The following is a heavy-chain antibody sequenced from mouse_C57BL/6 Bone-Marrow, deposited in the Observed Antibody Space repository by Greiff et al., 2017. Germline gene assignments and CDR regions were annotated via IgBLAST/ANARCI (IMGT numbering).Heavy chain of an antibody. V-gene: IGHV1-61*01. Sequence: QVQLQQPGAELVRPGSSVKLSCKASGYTFTSYWMDWVKQRPGQGLEWIGNIYPSDSETHYNQKFKDKATLTVDKFSSTAYMQLSSLTSEDSAVYYCAGGGGYAMDYWGQGTSVTVSS. CDR1: GYTFTSYW. CDR2: IYPSDSET. CDR3: AGGGGYAMDY. J-gene: IGHJ4*01.